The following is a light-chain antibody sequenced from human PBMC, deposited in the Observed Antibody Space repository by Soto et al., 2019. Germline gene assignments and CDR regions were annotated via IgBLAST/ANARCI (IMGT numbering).Light chain of an antibody. Sequence: EIVLTQSPATLSSCPGDRVTLSCRASQYINTRLAWYQHRPGQAPRLLIYQTSLRAAGIPARFSASGSGTDFTLTISDVQPEDFAVYYCHQRQSWPRTFGQGTKVDI. CDR1: QYINTR. CDR3: HQRQSWPRT. CDR2: QTS. J-gene: IGKJ1*01. V-gene: IGKV3-11*01.